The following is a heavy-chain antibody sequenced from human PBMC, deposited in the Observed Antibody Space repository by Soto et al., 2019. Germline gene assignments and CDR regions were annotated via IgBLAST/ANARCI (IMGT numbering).Heavy chain of an antibody. V-gene: IGHV1-2*02. Sequence: QGHLVQSGAEVKKPGASVMVSCKTYGYTFIDYYIHWIRQAPGQGLEWMGWSNPDGGGTISAQKFQGRVTLTRDTSIDTAYMEVTRLISDDTAVYYCARAKSRRSGSAKVQFDFWGQGTLITVSS. CDR2: SNPDGGGT. J-gene: IGHJ4*02. D-gene: IGHD3-10*01. CDR3: ARAKSRRSGSAKVQFDF. CDR1: GYTFIDYY.